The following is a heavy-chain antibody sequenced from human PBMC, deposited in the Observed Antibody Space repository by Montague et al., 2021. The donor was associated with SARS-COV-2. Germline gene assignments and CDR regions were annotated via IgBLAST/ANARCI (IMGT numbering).Heavy chain of an antibody. Sequence: SETLSFTCIVSGGFISDSYYWAWIRQAPGKGLEWLGSLYRSGSVXSNPSLKSRVSISVDKSKNHFSLRLTSATAAETAVYYCVRGAEEAHFAMDVWGQGTTVTVSS. D-gene: IGHD3-10*01. CDR1: GGFISDSYY. V-gene: IGHV4-39*02. CDR3: VRGAEEAHFAMDV. CDR2: LYRSGSV. J-gene: IGHJ6*02.